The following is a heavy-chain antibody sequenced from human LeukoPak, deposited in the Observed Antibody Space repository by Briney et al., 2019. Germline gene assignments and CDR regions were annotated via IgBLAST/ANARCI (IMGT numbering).Heavy chain of an antibody. J-gene: IGHJ4*02. Sequence: ASVKVSCKTSGYTFNDYYIHWVRQAPGQGLEWMGIINPSDGSATYPQNFQGRVTITRDTSASTAYMELSSLRSEDTAVYYCARGRAAGFDYWGQGTLVTVSS. CDR1: GYTFNDYY. V-gene: IGHV1-46*02. D-gene: IGHD6-13*01. CDR3: ARGRAAGFDY. CDR2: INPSDGSA.